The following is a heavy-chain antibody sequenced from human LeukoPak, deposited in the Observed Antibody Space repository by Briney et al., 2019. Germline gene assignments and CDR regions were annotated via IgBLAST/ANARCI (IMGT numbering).Heavy chain of an antibody. CDR1: GFTFNSQA. Sequence: PGGSLRLSCAASGFTFNSQAMNWVRQAPGKGLEWVPVISGSGATIDYADSVKGRFTISRDNSKNTLYLQMNSLRAEDTAVYFCTSSLEWLSLFDYWGQGTLVTVSS. CDR2: ISGSGATI. J-gene: IGHJ4*02. V-gene: IGHV3-23*01. CDR3: TSSLEWLSLFDY. D-gene: IGHD3-3*01.